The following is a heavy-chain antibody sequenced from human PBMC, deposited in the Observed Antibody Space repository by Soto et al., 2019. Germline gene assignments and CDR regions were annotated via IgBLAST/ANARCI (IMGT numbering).Heavy chain of an antibody. Sequence: ASVKVSCKASGYTFTGYYMHWVRQAPGQGLEWMGWINPNSGGTIYAQKFQGWVTMTRDTSISTAYMELSRLRSDDTAVYYCARGSPYGSGSPFTDYWGQGTLVTVSS. J-gene: IGHJ4*02. D-gene: IGHD3-10*01. V-gene: IGHV1-2*04. CDR3: ARGSPYGSGSPFTDY. CDR1: GYTFTGYY. CDR2: INPNSGGT.